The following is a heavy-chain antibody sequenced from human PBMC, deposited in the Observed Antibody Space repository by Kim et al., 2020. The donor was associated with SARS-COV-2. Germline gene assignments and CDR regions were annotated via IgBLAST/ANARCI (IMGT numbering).Heavy chain of an antibody. J-gene: IGHJ4*02. CDR3: ARHAPYYGSGSYLGNFDY. V-gene: IGHV4-39*01. Sequence: KSRVTIAVDTSKNQFSLKLSSVTTADTAVYYCARHAPYYGSGSYLGNFDYWGQGTLVTVSS. D-gene: IGHD3-10*01.